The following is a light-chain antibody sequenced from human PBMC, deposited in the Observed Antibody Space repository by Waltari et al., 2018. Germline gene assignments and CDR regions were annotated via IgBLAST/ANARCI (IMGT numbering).Light chain of an antibody. CDR1: QSGSSSY. J-gene: IGKJ2*01. V-gene: IGKV3-20*01. CDR3: QQYGSSPYT. CDR2: GAS. Sequence: EIVLTQSTGPLSLSPGQRATPSCRASQSGSSSYLAWYQQKPGQAPRLLIYGASSRATGIPDRFSGSGSGTDFTLTISRLEPEDFAVYYCQQYGSSPYTFGQGTKLEIK.